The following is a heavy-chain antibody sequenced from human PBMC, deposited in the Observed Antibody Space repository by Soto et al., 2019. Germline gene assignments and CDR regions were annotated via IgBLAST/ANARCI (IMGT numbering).Heavy chain of an antibody. Sequence: SETLSLTCTVSGGSISSYYWSWIRQPPGKGLEWIGYIYYSGSTNYNPSLKSRVTISVDTSKNQFSLKLSSVTAADTAVYYCARNTEYYDFWSGYSQYYYYGMDVWGQGTTVTVSS. V-gene: IGHV4-59*08. CDR1: GGSISSYY. CDR2: IYYSGST. J-gene: IGHJ6*02. D-gene: IGHD3-3*01. CDR3: ARNTEYYDFWSGYSQYYYYGMDV.